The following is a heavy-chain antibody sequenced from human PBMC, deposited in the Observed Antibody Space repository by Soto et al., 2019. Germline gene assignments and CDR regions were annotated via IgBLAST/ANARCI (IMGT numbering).Heavy chain of an antibody. CDR2: ISGSGGST. CDR1: GFTFSSYA. CDR3: AKDVTSGAGGYCSGGSCYAGFDY. D-gene: IGHD2-15*01. Sequence: GGSLRLSCAASGFTFSSYAMSWVRQAPGKGLEWVSAISGSGGSTYYADSVKGRFTISRDNSKNTLYLQMNSLRAEDTAVYYCAKDVTSGAGGYCSGGSCYAGFDYWGQGTLVTVSS. J-gene: IGHJ4*02. V-gene: IGHV3-23*01.